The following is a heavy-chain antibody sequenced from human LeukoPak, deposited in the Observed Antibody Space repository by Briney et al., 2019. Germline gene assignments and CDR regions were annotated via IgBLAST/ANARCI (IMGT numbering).Heavy chain of an antibody. J-gene: IGHJ4*02. CDR1: GFTFSGYS. Sequence: GGSLRLSCAASGFTFSGYSMNWVRQAPGKGLEWVSYISSSSSTIYYADSVKGRFTISRDNAKNSLYLQMNSLRAEDTAVYYCARDPVGYDYVWGSSYYFDYWGQGTLVTVSS. CDR3: ARDPVGYDYVWGSSYYFDY. D-gene: IGHD3-16*01. V-gene: IGHV3-48*01. CDR2: ISSSSSTI.